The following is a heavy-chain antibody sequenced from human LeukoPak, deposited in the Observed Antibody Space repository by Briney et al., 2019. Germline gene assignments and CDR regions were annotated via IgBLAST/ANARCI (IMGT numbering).Heavy chain of an antibody. CDR2: INPNSGGT. V-gene: IGHV1-2*06. Sequence: GASVKVSCKASGYTFTGYYMHWVRQAPGQGLEWMGRINPNSGGTNYAQKFQGRVTMTRDTSISTAYMELSRLRSDDTAVYYCARPHCSSTSCYAETQNWFDPWGREPWSPSPQ. D-gene: IGHD2-2*01. CDR3: ARPHCSSTSCYAETQNWFDP. CDR1: GYTFTGYY. J-gene: IGHJ5*02.